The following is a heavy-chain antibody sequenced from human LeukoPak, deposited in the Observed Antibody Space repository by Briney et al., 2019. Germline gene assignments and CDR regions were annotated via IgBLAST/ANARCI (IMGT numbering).Heavy chain of an antibody. V-gene: IGHV3-30*04. CDR1: GFTFSSYA. CDR3: ARGRQQLAYFDC. Sequence: PGGSLRLSCAASGFTFSSYAMHWVRQAPGKGLEWVAVISYDGSNKYYADSVKGRFTISRDNAKNSLYLQMNSLRAEDTAVYYCARGRQQLAYFDCWGQGTLVTVSS. CDR2: ISYDGSNK. J-gene: IGHJ4*02. D-gene: IGHD6-13*01.